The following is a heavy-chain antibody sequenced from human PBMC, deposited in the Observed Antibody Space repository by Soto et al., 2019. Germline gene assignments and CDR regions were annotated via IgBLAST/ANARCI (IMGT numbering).Heavy chain of an antibody. D-gene: IGHD5-18*01. J-gene: IGHJ3*02. CDR2: IYDSGST. V-gene: IGHV4-59*08. CDR1: DGSISSYY. CDR3: ARHGPDTAMANAHAFDI. Sequence: SETLSHTCTVPDGSISSYYWSWIRQPPGMGLEWIGYIYDSGSTRYSPSFQGQVTISADKSISTAYLQWSSLKASDTAMYYCARHGPDTAMANAHAFDIWGQGTRVTVS.